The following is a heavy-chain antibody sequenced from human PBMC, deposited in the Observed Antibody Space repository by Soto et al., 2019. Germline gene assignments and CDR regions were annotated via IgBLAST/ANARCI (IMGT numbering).Heavy chain of an antibody. Sequence: QVQLVQSGGEVKKPGASVKVSCKASGYTFSDNGITWVRQAPGEGLEWMGWVSGFDGDTKYAQNFQGRVTMTADTSKSTAYMELRSLRYDDTAVYYCARDRGREGWLPKQGFLDPWGQGTLVTVSS. J-gene: IGHJ5*02. CDR2: VSGFDGDT. D-gene: IGHD5-12*01. V-gene: IGHV1-18*01. CDR3: ARDRGREGWLPKQGFLDP. CDR1: GYTFSDNG.